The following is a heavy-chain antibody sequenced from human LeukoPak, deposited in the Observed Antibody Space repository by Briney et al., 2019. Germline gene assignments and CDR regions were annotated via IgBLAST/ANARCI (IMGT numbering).Heavy chain of an antibody. D-gene: IGHD6-13*01. CDR1: GVSISTYS. CDR3: ARGSSSWYY. CDR2: IYYSGST. J-gene: IGHJ4*02. Sequence: SETLSLTCTVSGVSISTYSWSWIRQSPGKALEWIGYIYYSGSTDYNPSLKSRVTISVDTSKNQFSLKLSSVTAADTAVYYCARGSSSWYYWGQGTLVTVSS. V-gene: IGHV4-59*01.